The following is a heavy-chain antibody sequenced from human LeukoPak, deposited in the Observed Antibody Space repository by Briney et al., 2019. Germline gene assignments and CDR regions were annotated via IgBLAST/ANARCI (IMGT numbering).Heavy chain of an antibody. CDR3: SSAASGQPDY. V-gene: IGHV3-30*02. CDR2: KRSDGSNK. J-gene: IGHJ4*02. Sequence: PGGSLRLSCAASGFTFSSYGMHWVRQAPGKGLEWVAFKRSDGSNKYYADSVKGRFTISRDNSKNTLYLQMNSLRAEDTAVYYCSSAASGQPDYWGQGTLVIVSS. D-gene: IGHD6-13*01. CDR1: GFTFSSYG.